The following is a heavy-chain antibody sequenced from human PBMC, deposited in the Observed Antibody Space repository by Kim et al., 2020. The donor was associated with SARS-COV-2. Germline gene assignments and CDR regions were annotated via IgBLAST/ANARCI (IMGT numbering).Heavy chain of an antibody. D-gene: IGHD3-22*01. V-gene: IGHV1-8*01. CDR3: ARGRPTYYYDSSPGAFDI. CDR2: VNPNSGNT. J-gene: IGHJ3*02. Sequence: ASVKVSCKASGYTFTSYDINWVRQATGQGLEWMGWVNPNSGNTGYAQKFQGRVTMTRNTSISTAYMELSSLRSEDTAVYYCARGRPTYYYDSSPGAFDIWGQGTMVTVSS. CDR1: GYTFTSYD.